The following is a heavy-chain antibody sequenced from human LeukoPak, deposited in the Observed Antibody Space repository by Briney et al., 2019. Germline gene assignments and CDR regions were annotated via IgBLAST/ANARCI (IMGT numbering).Heavy chain of an antibody. CDR2: IGTAGDT. D-gene: IGHD6-19*01. CDR3: AKDARRTNGWYFFDY. J-gene: IGHJ4*02. Sequence: GGSLRLSCAASGFTFSSYDMHWVRQATGKGLEWVSAIGTAGDTYYADSVKGRFTISRDNSKNTLFLQMNGLRAEDTAVYYCAKDARRTNGWYFFDYWGQGTLVTVSS. CDR1: GFTFSSYD. V-gene: IGHV3-13*04.